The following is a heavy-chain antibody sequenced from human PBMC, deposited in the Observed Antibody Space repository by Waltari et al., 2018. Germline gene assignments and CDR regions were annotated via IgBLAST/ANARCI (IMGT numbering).Heavy chain of an antibody. Sequence: EVQLVESGGHLIQPGGSLRVSCAASGFNVSSYYMNWVRQAPGKVLEWVAHITTDGSSKNYADSVTGRFTISRDNTKDTLYLEMNSLTAEDTAVYYCTRDAVGHMDVWGKGTTVTVS. J-gene: IGHJ6*03. CDR1: GFNVSSYY. CDR3: TRDAVGHMDV. CDR2: ITTDGSSK. D-gene: IGHD2-15*01. V-gene: IGHV3-74*01.